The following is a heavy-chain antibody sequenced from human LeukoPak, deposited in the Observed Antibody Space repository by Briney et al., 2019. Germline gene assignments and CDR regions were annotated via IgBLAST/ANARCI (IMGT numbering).Heavy chain of an antibody. CDR2: ISRTSHII. D-gene: IGHD3-22*01. V-gene: IGHV3-48*02. Sequence: GGSLRLSCAASGFTFSSYSMNWVRQAPGKGLEWVSYISRTSHIIYYADSVKGRFTISRDNAKNSLYLQMNSLRDEDTAVYYCARSTYYYDSSGYLYPSFFDYWGQGNLVTVSS. CDR3: ARSTYYYDSSGYLYPSFFDY. J-gene: IGHJ4*02. CDR1: GFTFSSYS.